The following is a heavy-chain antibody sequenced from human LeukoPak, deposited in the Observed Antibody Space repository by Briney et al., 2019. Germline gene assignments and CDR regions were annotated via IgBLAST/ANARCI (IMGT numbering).Heavy chain of an antibody. CDR1: GGSFSGYY. J-gene: IGHJ4*02. Sequence: PSETLSLTCAVYGGSFSGYYWSWIRQPPGKGLEWIGEINHSGSTNYNPSLKSRVTISVDTSKNQFSLKLSSVTAADTAVYYCSRAPLYSGYDYWGQGTLVTVSS. CDR3: SRAPLYSGYDY. CDR2: INHSGST. D-gene: IGHD5-12*01. V-gene: IGHV4-34*01.